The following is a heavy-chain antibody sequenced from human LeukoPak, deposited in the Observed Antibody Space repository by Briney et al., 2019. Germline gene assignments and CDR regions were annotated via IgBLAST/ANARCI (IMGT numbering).Heavy chain of an antibody. Sequence: GGSLRLSCAASGFTFSDSAMTWVRQVPGKGLEWVSLISSSGGNTYYAASVKGRFTISRDNSKNTLSLQMNSLRVEDTAIYYCAKVIQLSTWGLGTMVTVSS. CDR3: AKVIQLST. CDR1: GFTFSDSA. J-gene: IGHJ3*01. V-gene: IGHV3-23*01. CDR2: ISSSGGNT. D-gene: IGHD3-16*02.